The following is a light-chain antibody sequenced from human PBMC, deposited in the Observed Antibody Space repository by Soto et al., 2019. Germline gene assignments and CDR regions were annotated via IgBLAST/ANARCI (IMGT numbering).Light chain of an antibody. Sequence: EIVLTQSPGTLSLSPGERATLSCRASQSVSSSYLAWYQKKPGQASRLLIYGASSRATGIPDRFSGSGCGTDFTLTMSRVEPEDCAVYYCQQYGSSPATFGEGTKVEI. V-gene: IGKV3-20*01. J-gene: IGKJ1*01. CDR1: QSVSSSY. CDR2: GAS. CDR3: QQYGSSPAT.